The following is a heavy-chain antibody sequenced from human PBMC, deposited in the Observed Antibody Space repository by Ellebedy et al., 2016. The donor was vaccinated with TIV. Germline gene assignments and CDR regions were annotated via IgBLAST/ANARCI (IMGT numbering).Heavy chain of an antibody. V-gene: IGHV3-23*01. Sequence: GGSLRLXXAASGFTFSSYAMSWVRQAPGKGLEWVSTISGTGTDTYYADSVKGRFTISRDNSKTTLYLEVNSLRADDTAIYYCASSPPHLARPYSSLAFDYWGQGTLVTVSS. CDR3: ASSPPHLARPYSSLAFDY. J-gene: IGHJ4*02. CDR1: GFTFSSYA. CDR2: ISGTGTDT. D-gene: IGHD2-15*01.